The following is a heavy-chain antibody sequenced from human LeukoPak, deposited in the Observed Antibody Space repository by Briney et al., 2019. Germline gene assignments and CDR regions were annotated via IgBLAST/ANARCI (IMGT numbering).Heavy chain of an antibody. J-gene: IGHJ4*02. CDR1: GYTFTSYD. V-gene: IGHV1-8*01. CDR3: ATDLPTYYDILSGFWTH. D-gene: IGHD3-9*01. Sequence: ASVKVSCKASGYTFTSYDINWVRQATGQGREWMGWMNPNNGKTGYAQKFQGRVTMTRNTSISTAYMELSSLRSEDTAVYYCATDLPTYYDILSGFWTHWGQGTLVTVSS. CDR2: MNPNNGKT.